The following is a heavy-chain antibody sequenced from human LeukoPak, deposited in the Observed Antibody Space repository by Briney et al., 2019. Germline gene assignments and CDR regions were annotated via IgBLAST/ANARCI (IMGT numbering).Heavy chain of an antibody. Sequence: PGGSLRLSCAASGFTFSSYWMYWVRQAPGKGLVWVSRINSDGSSTSYADSVKGRFTISRDTSKNTLYLQMNGLRAADTAVYYCVKSGYNRFDYWGQGALVTVSS. D-gene: IGHD5-24*01. CDR3: VKSGYNRFDY. CDR2: INSDGSST. J-gene: IGHJ4*02. CDR1: GFTFSSYW. V-gene: IGHV3-74*01.